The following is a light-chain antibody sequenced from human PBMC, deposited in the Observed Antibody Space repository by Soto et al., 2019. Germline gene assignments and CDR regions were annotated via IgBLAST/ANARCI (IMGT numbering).Light chain of an antibody. J-gene: IGLJ1*01. CDR1: SSDVGDYNY. V-gene: IGLV2-8*01. CDR2: EVS. CDR3: SSYAGSLYV. Sequence: QSALTQPPSASGSPGQSVTISFTGTSSDVGDYNYVSWYQQHPGKAPKLMIYEVSKRPSGVPDRFSGSKSGNTASLTVSGLQAXDEADYYCSSYAGSLYVFGTGTKLTV.